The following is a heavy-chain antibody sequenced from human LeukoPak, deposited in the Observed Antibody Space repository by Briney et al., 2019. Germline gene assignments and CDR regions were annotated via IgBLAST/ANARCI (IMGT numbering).Heavy chain of an antibody. CDR2: INPYTGDT. CDR3: AKDWEFCGGDCFHAMDV. CDR1: GYTFTDYY. J-gene: IGHJ6*02. D-gene: IGHD2-21*02. Sequence: GASVKVSCKSSGYTFTDYYIHWVRQAPGQGREWMGWINPYTGDTTYAQKFQGRLTVTRETSVTTVYLDLNSLGSDDTAVYYCAKDWEFCGGDCFHAMDVWGQGTTV. V-gene: IGHV1-2*02.